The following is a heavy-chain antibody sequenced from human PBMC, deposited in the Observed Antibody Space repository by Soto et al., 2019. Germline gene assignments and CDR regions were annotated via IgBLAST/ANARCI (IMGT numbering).Heavy chain of an antibody. D-gene: IGHD3-9*01. CDR3: AKVWDQPTDYYYYMDV. V-gene: IGHV3-23*01. Sequence: EVQLLESGGGLVQPGWSLRLSCTASGFTFGNYGMTWVRQAPGKGLEWVAALNGRGDTTYYADSVKGRLTISRDNSENTLYLHMNSLRAEDTALYYCAKVWDQPTDYYYYMDVWGKGTTVTVSS. CDR2: LNGRGDTT. CDR1: GFTFGNYG. J-gene: IGHJ6*03.